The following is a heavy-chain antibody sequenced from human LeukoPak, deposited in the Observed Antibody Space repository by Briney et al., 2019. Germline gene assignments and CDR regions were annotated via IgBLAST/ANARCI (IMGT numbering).Heavy chain of an antibody. V-gene: IGHV1-2*02. CDR1: GYTFTGYY. J-gene: IGHJ6*03. CDR2: INPNSGGT. CDR3: ARIDYDFWSGYYSPYYYXXV. D-gene: IGHD3-3*01. Sequence: ASVKVSCKASGYTFTGYYMHWVRQAPEQGLEWMGWINPNSGGTNYAQKFQGRVTMTRDTSISTAYMELSRLRSDDTAVYYCARIDYDFWSGYYSPYYYXXVWGXGTTVTVSS.